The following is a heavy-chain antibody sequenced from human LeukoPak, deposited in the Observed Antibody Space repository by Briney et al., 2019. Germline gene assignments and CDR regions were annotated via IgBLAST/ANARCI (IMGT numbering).Heavy chain of an antibody. Sequence: TGGSLRLSCAASGFTFEDYNMHWVRQVPGRGLERVSLISWDGRSTYYADSVKGRFTISRDNSKNSLYLQMNSLRTEDTALYYCARGSTISMVYWGQGTLVTVSS. CDR1: GFTFEDYN. J-gene: IGHJ4*02. CDR3: ARGSTISMVY. V-gene: IGHV3-43*01. CDR2: ISWDGRST. D-gene: IGHD5-24*01.